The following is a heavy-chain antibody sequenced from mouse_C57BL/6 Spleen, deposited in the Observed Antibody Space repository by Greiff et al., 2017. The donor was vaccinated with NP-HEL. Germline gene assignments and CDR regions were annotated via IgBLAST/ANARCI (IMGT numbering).Heavy chain of an antibody. V-gene: IGHV5-9*01. CDR2: ISGGGGNT. J-gene: IGHJ4*01. Sequence: EVQLVESGGGLVKPGGSLKLSCAASGFTFSSYTMSWVRQTPEKRLEWVATISGGGGNTYYPDSVKGRVTISRDNATNTLYLQMSSLRSEDTALYYCARFHDGYYSYAMDYWGQGTSVTVSS. CDR1: GFTFSSYT. CDR3: ARFHDGYYSYAMDY. D-gene: IGHD2-3*01.